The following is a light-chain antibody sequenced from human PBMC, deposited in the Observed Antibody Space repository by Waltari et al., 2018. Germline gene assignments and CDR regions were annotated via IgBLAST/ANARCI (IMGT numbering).Light chain of an antibody. CDR3: QSYDSSLSGSNV. Sequence: QSVLTQPPSVSGAPGQRVTISCTGSSSNIGAGYDVHWYQQLPGTAPKLLIYGNSNRPSGCPDRFSGSKSGTSASLAITGLQAEDEADYYCQSYDSSLSGSNVFGTGTKVTVL. V-gene: IGLV1-40*01. CDR1: SSNIGAGYD. J-gene: IGLJ1*01. CDR2: GNS.